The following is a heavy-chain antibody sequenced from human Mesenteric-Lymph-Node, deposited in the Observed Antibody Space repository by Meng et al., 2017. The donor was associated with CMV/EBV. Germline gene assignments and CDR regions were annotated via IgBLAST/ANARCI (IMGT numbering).Heavy chain of an antibody. CDR1: GGTFSTYT. D-gene: IGHD2-15*01. CDR2: IFVILGFT. J-gene: IGHJ6*02. V-gene: IGHV1-69*02. Sequence: SAKVSCKFSGGTFSTYTFSWLRRTPGQELEWMGRIFVILGFTNYAQNFQERVTLTADKSSNTVYMVLSGLRSDSQAIYYCATDQSVVVAAPDVWGHGTTVTVSS. CDR3: ATDQSVVVAAPDV.